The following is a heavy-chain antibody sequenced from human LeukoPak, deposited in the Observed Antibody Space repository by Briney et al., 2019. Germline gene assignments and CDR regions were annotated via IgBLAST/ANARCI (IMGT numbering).Heavy chain of an antibody. D-gene: IGHD3-9*01. J-gene: IGHJ3*02. CDR1: GFTFSSYS. CDR3: ARDEDRYFDWLLDAFDI. V-gene: IGHV3-21*01. Sequence: GGSLRLSCAASGFTFSSYSMNWVRQAPGKGLEWVSSISSSSSYIYYADSVKGRFTISRDNAKNSLYLQMNSLRAEDTAVYYCARDEDRYFDWLLDAFDIWGQGTMVTVSS. CDR2: ISSSSSYI.